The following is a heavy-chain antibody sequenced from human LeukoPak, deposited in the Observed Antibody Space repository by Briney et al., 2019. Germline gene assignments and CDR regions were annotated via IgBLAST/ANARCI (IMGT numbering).Heavy chain of an antibody. J-gene: IGHJ4*02. Sequence: GGSLRLSCAASEFTFSNYAVSWVRQAPGKGLEWVSSISSSSSYIYYADSVKGRFTISRDNAKNSLYLQMNSLRAEDTAVYYCARLGSSSLTYWGQGTLVTVSS. CDR1: EFTFSNYA. V-gene: IGHV3-21*01. CDR2: ISSSSSYI. CDR3: ARLGSSSLTY. D-gene: IGHD6-13*01.